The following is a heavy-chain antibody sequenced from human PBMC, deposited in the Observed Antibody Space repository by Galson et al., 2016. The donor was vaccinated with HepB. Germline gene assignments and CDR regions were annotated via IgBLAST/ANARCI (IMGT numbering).Heavy chain of an antibody. CDR2: ISGSGGST. J-gene: IGHJ4*02. V-gene: IGHV3-23*01. CDR1: GFTFRNYA. D-gene: IGHD3-22*01. CDR3: AKSISTIVVVNFDY. Sequence: SLRLSCAASGFTFRNYAMSWVRQAPGKGLEWVSGISGSGGSTYYADSVKGRFTISRDNSKNTLYLQMNSLRAEDTAVYYCAKSISTIVVVNFDYWGQGTLVPVSS.